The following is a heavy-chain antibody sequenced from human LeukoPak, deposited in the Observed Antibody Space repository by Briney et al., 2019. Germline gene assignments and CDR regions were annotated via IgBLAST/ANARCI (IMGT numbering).Heavy chain of an antibody. V-gene: IGHV1-69*05. J-gene: IGHJ3*02. CDR1: GGTFSSYA. Sequence: SVEVSCKASGGTFSSYAISWVRQAPGQGLEWMGRIIPIFGTANYAQKFQGRVTITTDESTSTACMELSSLRSEDTAVYYCARGSGDLYGDYAFDIWGQGTMVTVSS. CDR2: IIPIFGTA. CDR3: ARGSGDLYGDYAFDI. D-gene: IGHD4-17*01.